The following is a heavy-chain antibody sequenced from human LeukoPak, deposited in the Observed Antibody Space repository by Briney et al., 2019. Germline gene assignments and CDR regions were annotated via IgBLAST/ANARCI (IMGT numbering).Heavy chain of an antibody. V-gene: IGHV4-4*07. J-gene: IGHJ3*02. CDR3: ARGVLLSGWEIFWDAFDI. CDR1: GGSISSYY. Sequence: SETLSLTCTVSGGSISSYYWSWIRQPAGKGLEWIGRIYTSGSTNYNPSLKSRVTMSVDTSKNQFSLKLTSVTAADTAVYYCARGVLLSGWEIFWDAFDIWGQGTMVTVSS. D-gene: IGHD2-2*01. CDR2: IYTSGST.